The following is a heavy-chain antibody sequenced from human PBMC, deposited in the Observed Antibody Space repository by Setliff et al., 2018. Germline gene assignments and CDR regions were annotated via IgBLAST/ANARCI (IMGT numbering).Heavy chain of an antibody. V-gene: IGHV1-69*10. Sequence: ASVKVSCKASGYTFTSYDINWVRQAPGQGLEWMGGIIPILGIANYAQKFQGRVTITADESTSTAYMELSSLRSEDTAVYYCAARGSNILTGYYHYWGQGTLVTVSS. CDR2: IIPILGIA. D-gene: IGHD3-9*01. CDR3: AARGSNILTGYYHY. CDR1: GYTFTSYD. J-gene: IGHJ4*02.